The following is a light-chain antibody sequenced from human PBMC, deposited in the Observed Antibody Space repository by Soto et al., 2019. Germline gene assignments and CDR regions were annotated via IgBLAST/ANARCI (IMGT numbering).Light chain of an antibody. V-gene: IGKV1-13*02. Sequence: ATQLTQSPSSLSASVGDRVTITCRASQGISSALAWYQQRPGKPPKLLIYDASSLEAGVPSRFSSSGSGTDFTLTISSLQPEDFASYYCQQFNTYPITFGQGTRLEI. CDR2: DAS. CDR1: QGISSA. J-gene: IGKJ5*01. CDR3: QQFNTYPIT.